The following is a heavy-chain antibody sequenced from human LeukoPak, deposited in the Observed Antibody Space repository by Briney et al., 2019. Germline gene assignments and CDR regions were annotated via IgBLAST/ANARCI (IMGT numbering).Heavy chain of an antibody. V-gene: IGHV3-7*01. J-gene: IGHJ4*02. CDR3: ARDKSSSLALPIDY. CDR1: GFTFSSYW. CDR2: IKQDGSEK. Sequence: GGSLRLSCAASGFTFSSYWMSWVRQAPGKGLEWVANIKQDGSEKYYVDSVKGRFTISRDNAKNSLYLQMNSLRAEDTAVYYCARDKSSSLALPIDYWGQGTLVTVSS. D-gene: IGHD6-13*01.